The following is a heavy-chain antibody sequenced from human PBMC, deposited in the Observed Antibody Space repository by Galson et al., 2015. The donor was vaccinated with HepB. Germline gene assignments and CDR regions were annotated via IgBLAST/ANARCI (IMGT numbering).Heavy chain of an antibody. CDR1: GFTFSNAW. CDR2: IKSKTDGGTT. Sequence: SLRLSCAASGFTFSNAWMSWVRQAPGKGLEWVGRIKSKTDGGTTDYAAPVKGRFTISRDDSKNTLYLQMNSLKTEDTAVYYCTTDRGGGLQNPLGVYSSTNPYYFDYWGQGTLVTVSS. D-gene: IGHD6-13*01. J-gene: IGHJ4*02. V-gene: IGHV3-15*01. CDR3: TTDRGGGLQNPLGVYSSTNPYYFDY.